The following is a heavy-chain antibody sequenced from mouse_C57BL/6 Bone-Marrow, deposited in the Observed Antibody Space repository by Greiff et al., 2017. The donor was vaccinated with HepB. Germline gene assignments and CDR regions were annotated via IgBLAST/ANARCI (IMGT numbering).Heavy chain of an antibody. D-gene: IGHD2-4*01. J-gene: IGHJ3*01. Sequence: EVKLQESGGGLVKPGGSLKLSCAASGFTFSSYTMSWVRQTPEKRLEWVATISGGGGNTYYPDSVKGRFTISRDNAKNTLYLQMSSLRSEDTALYYCARWDYDYERFACWGQGTLVTVSA. CDR2: ISGGGGNT. CDR3: ARWDYDYERFAC. V-gene: IGHV5-9*01. CDR1: GFTFSSYT.